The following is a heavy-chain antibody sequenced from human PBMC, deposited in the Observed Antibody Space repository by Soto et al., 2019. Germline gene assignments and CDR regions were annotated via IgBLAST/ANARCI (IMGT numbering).Heavy chain of an antibody. Sequence: QVRLVESGGDLVKPGESLRLSCVASGFTFIDYYMNWVRQAPGKGLEWVSYISSTGKNIYHSDSVKGRFIVSRDNAKNSLFLQMNSLTVDDTAIYYCGRSHGAGSYWGRGTRVTVSS. CDR3: GRSHGAGSY. CDR2: ISSTGKNI. J-gene: IGHJ4*02. CDR1: GFTFIDYY. D-gene: IGHD4-17*01. V-gene: IGHV3-11*01.